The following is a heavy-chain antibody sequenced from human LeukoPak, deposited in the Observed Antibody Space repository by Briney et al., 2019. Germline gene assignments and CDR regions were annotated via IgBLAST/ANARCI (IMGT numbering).Heavy chain of an antibody. Sequence: SETLSLTCTVSGGSISSSSYYWGWIRQPPGKGLEWIGSIYYSGSTYYNPSLKSRVTISVDTSKNQFSLKLSSVTPADTAVYYCARRPYSSSSGLATYMDVWGKGTTVTVSS. CDR2: IYYSGST. J-gene: IGHJ6*03. V-gene: IGHV4-39*01. D-gene: IGHD6-6*01. CDR1: GGSISSSSYY. CDR3: ARRPYSSSSGLATYMDV.